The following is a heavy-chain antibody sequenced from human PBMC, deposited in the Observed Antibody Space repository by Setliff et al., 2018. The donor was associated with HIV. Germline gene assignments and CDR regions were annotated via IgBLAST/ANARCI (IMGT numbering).Heavy chain of an antibody. CDR2: ISYHEKDT. D-gene: IGHD3-9*01. J-gene: IGHJ6*03. V-gene: IGHV3-30*03. CDR1: GFTVSNNY. Sequence: GGSLRLSCEVSGFTVSNNYMTWVRQAPGKGLEWVAIISYHEKDTFYADSVKGRFTISRDNAKNSLYLQMNSLRAEDTAVYYCARRFLTVHMDVWGKGTTVTVSS. CDR3: ARRFLTVHMDV.